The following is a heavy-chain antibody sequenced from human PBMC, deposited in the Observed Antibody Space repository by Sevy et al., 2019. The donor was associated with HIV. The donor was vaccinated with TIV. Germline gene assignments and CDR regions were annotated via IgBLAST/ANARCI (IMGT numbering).Heavy chain of an antibody. V-gene: IGHV3-30-3*01. CDR1: GFTFSSYA. Sequence: GGSLRLSCAASGFTFSSYAMHWVRQAPRKGLEWVAVISYDRSNKYYADSVKGRFTISRDNSKNTLYLQMNSLRAEDTAVYYCARGGYYYDSSGYPNDFYYFDYWGQGTLVTVSS. CDR2: ISYDRSNK. J-gene: IGHJ4*02. D-gene: IGHD3-22*01. CDR3: ARGGYYYDSSGYPNDFYYFDY.